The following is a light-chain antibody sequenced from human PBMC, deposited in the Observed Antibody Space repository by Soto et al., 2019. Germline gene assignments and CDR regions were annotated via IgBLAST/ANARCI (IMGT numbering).Light chain of an antibody. CDR1: SSDVGGYNY. J-gene: IGLJ1*01. CDR2: EVS. V-gene: IGLV2-8*01. CDR3: SSYAGSNNFV. Sequence: QSALTQPPSASGSPGQSVTISCPGTSSDVGGYNYVSWYQQHPGKAPKLMIYEVSKRPSGLPDRFSGSKSGNTASLTVSGLQAEDEADYYCSSYAGSNNFVFGTGTKVTVL.